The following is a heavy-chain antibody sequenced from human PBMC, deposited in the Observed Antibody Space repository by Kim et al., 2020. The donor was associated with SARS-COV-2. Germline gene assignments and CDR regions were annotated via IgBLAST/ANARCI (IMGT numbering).Heavy chain of an antibody. J-gene: IGHJ4*02. Sequence: GGSLRLSCAASGFTFSSYGMHWVRQAPGKGLEWVAVISYDGSNKYYADSVKGRFTISRDNSKNTLYLQMNSLRAEDTAVYYCAKDWGIAVAGPPRNALNYWGQGTLVTVSS. CDR3: AKDWGIAVAGPPRNALNY. D-gene: IGHD6-19*01. CDR2: ISYDGSNK. V-gene: IGHV3-30*18. CDR1: GFTFSSYG.